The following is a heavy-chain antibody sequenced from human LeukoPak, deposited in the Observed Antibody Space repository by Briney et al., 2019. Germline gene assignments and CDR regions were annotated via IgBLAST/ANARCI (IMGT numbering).Heavy chain of an antibody. Sequence: PGASVKVSCKASGYTFTNNFMHWVRQAPGQGLEWIGIINPSGDNTWYAQKFQGRVTMTRDMATSTDYLEVSSLRSEDTAVYYCARDNSLRDTAWWFDPWGQGTLVTVSS. CDR2: INPSGDNT. CDR1: GYTFTNNF. V-gene: IGHV1-46*01. D-gene: IGHD5-24*01. CDR3: ARDNSLRDTAWWFDP. J-gene: IGHJ5*02.